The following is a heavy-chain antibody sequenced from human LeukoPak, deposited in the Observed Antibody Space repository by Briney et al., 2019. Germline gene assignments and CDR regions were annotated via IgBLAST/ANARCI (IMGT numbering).Heavy chain of an antibody. V-gene: IGHV3-74*01. CDR3: ARAAGYYDFWSGYYPFDY. J-gene: IGHJ4*02. Sequence: GGSLRLSCAASGFTFSSYWMHWVRQAPGKGLVWVSRINTDGSSTSYADSVKGRFTISRDNAKNTLYLQMYSLRAEDTAVYYCARAAGYYDFWSGYYPFDYWGQGTLVTVSS. CDR2: INTDGSST. CDR1: GFTFSSYW. D-gene: IGHD3-3*01.